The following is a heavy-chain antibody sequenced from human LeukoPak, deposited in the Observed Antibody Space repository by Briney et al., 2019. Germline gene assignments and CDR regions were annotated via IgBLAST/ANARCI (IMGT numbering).Heavy chain of an antibody. D-gene: IGHD2-15*01. Sequence: SVKVSCKASGGTFSGYTISWVRQAPGQGLEWMGRIIPILGIANYAQKFQGRVTITADKSTSTAYMELSSLRSEDTAVYYCARGVVAATIYYYYYGMDVWGQGTTVTVSS. J-gene: IGHJ6*02. CDR3: ARGVVAATIYYYYYGMDV. V-gene: IGHV1-69*02. CDR1: GGTFSGYT. CDR2: IIPILGIA.